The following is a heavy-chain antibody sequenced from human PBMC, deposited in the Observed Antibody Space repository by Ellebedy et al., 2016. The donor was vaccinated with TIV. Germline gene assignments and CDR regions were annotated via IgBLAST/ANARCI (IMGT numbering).Heavy chain of an antibody. D-gene: IGHD3-16*02. CDR2: IIPIFHTP. CDR1: GGTFSSFP. J-gene: IGHJ4*02. CDR3: ARVKDHYVPGSYLVFDS. V-gene: IGHV1-69*13. Sequence: AASVKVSCKASGGTFSSFPISWVRQAPGQGLEWMGGIIPIFHTPKYAQKFQGRVTITADASTSTADMELSSLRSEDTAVYYCARVKDHYVPGSYLVFDSWGQGTLVTVSS.